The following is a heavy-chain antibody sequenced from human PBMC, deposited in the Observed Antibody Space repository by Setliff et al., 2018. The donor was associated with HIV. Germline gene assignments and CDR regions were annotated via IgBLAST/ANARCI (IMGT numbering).Heavy chain of an antibody. CDR1: GDSVNDRSYF. CDR3: VRHVDSDTSGHPDWFDP. Sequence: LSLTCTVSGDSVNDRSYFWGWIRQPPGKGLEWIGTLYYSGEIRYNPSLKSRVTISVDTSKNQFSLNLNSVTAADTAVYYCVRHVDSDTSGHPDWFDPWGQGTLVTVSA. CDR2: LYYSGEI. V-gene: IGHV4-39*01. D-gene: IGHD3-22*01. J-gene: IGHJ5*02.